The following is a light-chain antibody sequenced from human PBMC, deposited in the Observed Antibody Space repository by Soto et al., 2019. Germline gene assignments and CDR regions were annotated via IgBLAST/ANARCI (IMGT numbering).Light chain of an antibody. Sequence: DIVMTQSPDSLAVSLGERATINCKSSQSVSYSSSSKNSLAWYQQKPGQPPKLLIYWASTREYGVPDRFSGSGSGTDFTLTISSLQAEDVAVYYCQQYFSTPLTFGGGTKVEIK. CDR2: WAS. J-gene: IGKJ4*01. CDR3: QQYFSTPLT. CDR1: QSVSYSSSSKNS. V-gene: IGKV4-1*01.